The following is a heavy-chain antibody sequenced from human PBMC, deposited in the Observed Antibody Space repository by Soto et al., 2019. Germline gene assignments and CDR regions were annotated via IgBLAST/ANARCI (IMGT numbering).Heavy chain of an antibody. J-gene: IGHJ4*02. D-gene: IGHD3-22*01. CDR3: ASHYFDSSGYPAVFDS. CDR2: IYSGVST. Sequence: SETLSLTCTVSGGSLSSGIYYWSWIRQPPGKGLEWIGYIYSGVSTKYNPSLKSRVIISVDTSKNQVSLKLTSVTAADTAVFYCASHYFDSSGYPAVFDSWGQGTLVTVSS. CDR1: GGSLSSGIYY. V-gene: IGHV4-61*01.